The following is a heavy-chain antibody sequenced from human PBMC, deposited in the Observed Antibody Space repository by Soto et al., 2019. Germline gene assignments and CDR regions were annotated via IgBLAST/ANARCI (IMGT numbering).Heavy chain of an antibody. CDR1: GDTFNDYY. D-gene: IGHD2-15*01. V-gene: IGHV1-2*04. J-gene: IGHJ6*03. CDR2: INPNGGVT. CDR3: ARESGGATATLDYYYFYIHV. Sequence: QVQLVQSGAEVKRLGDSVTVSCRSSGDTFNDYYIHWVRQAPGQGLEWMGWINPNGGVTKYAQKFQGWVSMTRDTYITTVYMQLSRPRSDDTAVYYRARESGGATATLDYYYFYIHVWGTGTTLTVSS.